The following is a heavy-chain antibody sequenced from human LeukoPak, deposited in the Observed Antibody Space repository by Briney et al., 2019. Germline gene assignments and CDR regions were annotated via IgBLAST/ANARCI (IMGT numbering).Heavy chain of an antibody. Sequence: PSETLSLTCTVSGGSISSGDYYWSWIRQPPGKGLEWIGYIYYSGSTYYNPSLKSRVTISVDTSKNQFSLKLSSVTAADTAVYYCDRDRHRVPWSMDVWGEGTTVTVSS. J-gene: IGHJ6*04. CDR3: DRDRHRVPWSMDV. V-gene: IGHV4-30-4*01. D-gene: IGHD1-1*01. CDR1: GGSISSGDYY. CDR2: IYYSGST.